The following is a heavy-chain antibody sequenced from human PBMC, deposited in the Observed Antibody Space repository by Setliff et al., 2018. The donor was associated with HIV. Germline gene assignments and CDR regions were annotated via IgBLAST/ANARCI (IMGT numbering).Heavy chain of an antibody. CDR1: GFTFSDYW. Sequence: GGSLRLSCAASGFTFSDYWMTWVRQAPGKGLEWVANIKQDGSEKYCVDSVKGRFTISRDTAKNSLYLQMNSLRAEDTAVYYCARDLNWGFDYWGQGTLVTVSS. D-gene: IGHD7-27*01. V-gene: IGHV3-7*03. CDR2: IKQDGSEK. J-gene: IGHJ4*02. CDR3: ARDLNWGFDY.